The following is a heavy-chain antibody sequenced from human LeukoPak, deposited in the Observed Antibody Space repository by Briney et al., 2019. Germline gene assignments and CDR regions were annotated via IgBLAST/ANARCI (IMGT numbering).Heavy chain of an antibody. V-gene: IGHV1-69*04. J-gene: IGHJ3*02. Sequence: SVKVSCKASGGTFSSYAISWVRQAPGQGLEWMGRIIPILGIANYAQKFQGRVTITADKSTSTAYMELSSLRAEDTAVYYCAKDRGYDFWSGYGYDAFDIWGQGTMVTVSS. CDR2: IIPILGIA. CDR3: AKDRGYDFWSGYGYDAFDI. CDR1: GGTFSSYA. D-gene: IGHD3-3*01.